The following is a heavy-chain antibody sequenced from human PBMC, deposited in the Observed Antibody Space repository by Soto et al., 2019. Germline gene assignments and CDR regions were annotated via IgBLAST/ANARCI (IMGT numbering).Heavy chain of an antibody. CDR1: GGSFSGYY. CDR3: ARGRPASITIFGVVIGHYMDV. CDR2: INHSGST. Sequence: TLSLTCAVYGGSFSGYYWSWIRQPPGKGLEWIGEINHSGSTNYNPSLKSRVTISVDTSKNQFSLKLSSVTAADTAVYYCARGRPASITIFGVVIGHYMDVWGKGTTVTVSS. D-gene: IGHD3-3*01. V-gene: IGHV4-34*01. J-gene: IGHJ6*03.